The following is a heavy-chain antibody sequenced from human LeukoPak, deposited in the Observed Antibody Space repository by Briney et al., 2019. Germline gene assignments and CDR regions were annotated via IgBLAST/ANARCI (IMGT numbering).Heavy chain of an antibody. CDR3: ARDQEGFDY. V-gene: IGHV1-46*01. Sequence: GASVKVSRKACGYTFISNYIHWVRQAPGQGVEWMGMIYPRDGSTSYAQKFQGRVTVTRDTSTSTVHMELSGLRSEDTAVYYCARDQEGFDYWGQGTLVTVSS. J-gene: IGHJ4*02. CDR1: GYTFISNY. CDR2: IYPRDGST.